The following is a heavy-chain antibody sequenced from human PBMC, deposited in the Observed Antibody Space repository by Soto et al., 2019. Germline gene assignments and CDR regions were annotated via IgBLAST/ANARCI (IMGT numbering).Heavy chain of an antibody. V-gene: IGHV2-5*02. CDR1: GFSLSTDGVG. D-gene: IGHD5-12*01. J-gene: IGHJ4*02. CDR3: AHGFGCSGYDDGGFDL. CDR2: IYWDDDK. Sequence: QITLKESGPTLVKPTQTLTLTCTFSGFSLSTDGVGVGWIRQPPGKALEWLALIYWDDDKRYSPSLKGRLRNTQDTPKPQVVLTMTNMDPADTGTYYWAHGFGCSGYDDGGFDLWGQGTLVTVSS.